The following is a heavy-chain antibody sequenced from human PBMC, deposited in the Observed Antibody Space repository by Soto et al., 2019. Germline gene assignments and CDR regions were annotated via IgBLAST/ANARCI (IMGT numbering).Heavy chain of an antibody. V-gene: IGHV1-18*01. CDR3: ARQGSWPYYYYGLDV. Sequence: QVQLVQSGPEVKKPGASVRVSCEASGYTFTTSGISWVGQAPGQVLEWMGWISTYNGDTNSAQKFQGRVTMTADTSTGTAYMELMSLKSDDTAVYYCARQGSWPYYYYGLDVWGQGTTVTVSS. CDR1: GYTFTTSG. J-gene: IGHJ6*02. CDR2: ISTYNGDT. D-gene: IGHD1-26*01.